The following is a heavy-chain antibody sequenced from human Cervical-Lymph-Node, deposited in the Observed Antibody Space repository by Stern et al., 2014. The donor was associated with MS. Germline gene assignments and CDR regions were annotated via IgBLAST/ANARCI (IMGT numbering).Heavy chain of an antibody. CDR1: GYTLTELS. Sequence: VHLVESGAEVKKPGASVKISCKVSGYTLTELSIHWVRQAPGKGPEWMGGFDPEPGEIIYGQKFQGRVTMTEDTSTDTAFMEISSLRSEDTAVYYCTTGRNIVSTILFEYWGQGTLVTVSS. CDR3: TTGRNIVSTILFEY. J-gene: IGHJ4*02. V-gene: IGHV1-24*01. CDR2: FDPEPGEI. D-gene: IGHD5/OR15-5a*01.